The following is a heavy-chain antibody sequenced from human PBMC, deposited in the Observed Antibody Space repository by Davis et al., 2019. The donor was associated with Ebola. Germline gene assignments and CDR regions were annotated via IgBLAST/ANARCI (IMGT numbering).Heavy chain of an antibody. Sequence: ASVKVSCKASGYTFTDYYMNWVRQAPGQGLEWMGIIAPSGDFTRFAPKFQGRVTMTIDKFTTTAFMELRSLGSDDTAVYYCLTQGFWGQGTLVTVSS. CDR2: IAPSGDFT. D-gene: IGHD3-9*01. CDR1: GYTFTDYY. V-gene: IGHV1-46*01. J-gene: IGHJ4*02. CDR3: LTQGF.